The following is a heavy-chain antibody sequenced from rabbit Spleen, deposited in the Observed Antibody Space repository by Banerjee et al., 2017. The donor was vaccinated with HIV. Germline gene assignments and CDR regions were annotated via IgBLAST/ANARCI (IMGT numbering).Heavy chain of an antibody. CDR1: GFSFSNKAV. V-gene: IGHV1S45*01. Sequence: QEQLVESGGGLVKPEGSLKLSCTASGFSFSNKAVMCWVRQAPGKGLEWIACMNTRSGDAVYANWAKGRVTISRTSSTTVTLQMPSLTAADTATYFCARDLATVIGWNFALWGPGTLVTVS. CDR3: ARDLATVIGWNFAL. CDR2: MNTRSGDA. D-gene: IGHD4-1*01. J-gene: IGHJ4*01.